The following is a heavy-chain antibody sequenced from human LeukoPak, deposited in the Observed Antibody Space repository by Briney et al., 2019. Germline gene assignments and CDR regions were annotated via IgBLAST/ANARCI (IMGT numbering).Heavy chain of an antibody. CDR2: IYDSGNT. CDR1: GGPLSNYH. CDR3: ARGTLGRDGYNSPFDM. V-gene: IGHV4-4*07. D-gene: IGHD5-24*01. Sequence: SETLSLTCTVSGGPLSNYHWSWIRQPAGKAPEWLGRIYDSGNTNYNPSLKSRIIMSVDTSKKQFALKLTSVTAADAAIYYCARGTLGRDGYNSPFDMWGQGTMVTVSS. J-gene: IGHJ3*02.